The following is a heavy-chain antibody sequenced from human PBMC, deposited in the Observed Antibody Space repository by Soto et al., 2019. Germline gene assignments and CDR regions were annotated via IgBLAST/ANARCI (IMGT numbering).Heavy chain of an antibody. CDR1: GYTFTSYG. Sequence: ASVKVSCKASGYTFTSYGISWVRQAPGQGLEWMGWISAYNGNTNYAQKLQGRVTMTTDTSTSTAYMELRSLRSDDTAVYYCARDGPEYCGGDCYSSDSGLSVDYWGQGTLVTVSS. V-gene: IGHV1-18*01. CDR2: ISAYNGNT. J-gene: IGHJ4*02. D-gene: IGHD2-21*02. CDR3: ARDGPEYCGGDCYSSDSGLSVDY.